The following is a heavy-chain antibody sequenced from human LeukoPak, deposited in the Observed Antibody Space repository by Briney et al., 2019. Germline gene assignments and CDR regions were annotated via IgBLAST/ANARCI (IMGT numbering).Heavy chain of an antibody. V-gene: IGHV3-33*01. CDR3: ARGDWNYFLVDY. Sequence: GGSLRLSCAASGFTFSSYGMHWVRQAPGKGLEWVAVIWYDGSNKYYADPVKGRFTISRDNSKNTLCLQMNSLRAEDTAVYYCARGDWNYFLVDYWGQGTLVTVSS. CDR2: IWYDGSNK. D-gene: IGHD1-7*01. CDR1: GFTFSSYG. J-gene: IGHJ4*02.